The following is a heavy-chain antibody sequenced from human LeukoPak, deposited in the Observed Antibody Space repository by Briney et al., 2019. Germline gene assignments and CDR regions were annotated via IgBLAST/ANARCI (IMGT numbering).Heavy chain of an antibody. Sequence: ASVKVSCKASGYTFTSYGVSWVRQAPGQGLEWMGWISTYNGDTKYAQKFQDRVTVTTDTYTDTYTTTSYMELRSLRSDDTAVNIGAGAPHPPRSPWVMKVWAQGTTVTAPS. CDR2: ISTYNGDT. CDR3: AGAPHPPRSPWVMKV. CDR1: GYTFTSYG. J-gene: IGHJ6*02. D-gene: IGHD3-16*01. V-gene: IGHV1-18*01.